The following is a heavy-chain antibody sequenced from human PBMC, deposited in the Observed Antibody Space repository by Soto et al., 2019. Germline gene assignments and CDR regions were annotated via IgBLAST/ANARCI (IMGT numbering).Heavy chain of an antibody. Sequence: GGSLRLSCAASGFTFSDYYMSWIRQAPGKGLEWVSYISSSGSTIYYADSVKGRFTISRDNAKNSLYLQMNSLRAEDTAVYYCARDQMGSSGPNYYYGMDVWGQGTTVTVSS. CDR1: GFTFSDYY. D-gene: IGHD6-19*01. CDR2: ISSSGSTI. V-gene: IGHV3-11*01. CDR3: ARDQMGSSGPNYYYGMDV. J-gene: IGHJ6*02.